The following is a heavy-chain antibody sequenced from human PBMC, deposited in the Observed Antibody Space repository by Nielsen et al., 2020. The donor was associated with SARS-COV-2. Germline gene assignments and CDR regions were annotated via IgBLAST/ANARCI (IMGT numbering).Heavy chain of an antibody. Sequence: GGSLRLSCAASGFTFDDYAMHWVRQAPGKGLEWVSGISWNSGSIGYADSVKGRFTISRDNAKNSLYLQMNSLRAEDTALYYCAKDYYGSGSYFDYWGQGTLVTVSS. J-gene: IGHJ4*02. CDR2: ISWNSGSI. D-gene: IGHD3-10*01. CDR3: AKDYYGSGSYFDY. V-gene: IGHV3-9*01. CDR1: GFTFDDYA.